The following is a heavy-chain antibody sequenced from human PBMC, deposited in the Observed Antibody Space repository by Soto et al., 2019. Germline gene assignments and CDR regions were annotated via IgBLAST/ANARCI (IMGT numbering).Heavy chain of an antibody. CDR1: GFPLAPST. CDR3: AKRDVPHSTSNAYFYDH. J-gene: IGHJ4*02. CDR2: ISVSVGST. Sequence: GGSLKLSFGFSGFPLAPSTMSWARQAPGKGLEWVSTISVSVGSTYSADSVQGRFTVSSDISDNTLFLRMTSLTADDTAVYFCAKRDVPHSTSNAYFYDHWGRGVLVTVSS. D-gene: IGHD2-21*02. V-gene: IGHV3-23*01.